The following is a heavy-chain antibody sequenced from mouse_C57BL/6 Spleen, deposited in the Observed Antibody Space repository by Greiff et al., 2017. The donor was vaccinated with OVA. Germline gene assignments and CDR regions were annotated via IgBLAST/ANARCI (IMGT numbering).Heavy chain of an antibody. CDR3: ARSYYYGSSYLDY. Sequence: DVMLVESGGGLVQPGGSLSLSCAASGFTFTDYYMSWVRQPPGKALEWLGFIRNKANGYTTEYSASVKGRFTISRDNSQSILYLQMNALRAEDSATYYCARSYYYGSSYLDYWGQGTTLTVSS. CDR2: IRNKANGYTT. J-gene: IGHJ2*01. CDR1: GFTFTDYY. V-gene: IGHV7-3*01. D-gene: IGHD1-1*01.